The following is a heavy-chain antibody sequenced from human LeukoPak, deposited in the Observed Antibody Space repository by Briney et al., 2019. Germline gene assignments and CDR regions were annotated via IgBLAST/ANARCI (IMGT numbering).Heavy chain of an antibody. D-gene: IGHD5-12*01. V-gene: IGHV1-2*02. CDR3: ARDWFVDSGDDPFPFDY. CDR2: INPNSGGT. Sequence: VAAVKVSCKASGYTFTGLYIHWVRQAPGQGLEWMGWINPNSGGTNYAQKFQGRVTMTRDTSISTAYMELSRLTSDDTAIYYCARDWFVDSGDDPFPFDYWGQGTLVSVPS. CDR1: GYTFTGLY. J-gene: IGHJ4*02.